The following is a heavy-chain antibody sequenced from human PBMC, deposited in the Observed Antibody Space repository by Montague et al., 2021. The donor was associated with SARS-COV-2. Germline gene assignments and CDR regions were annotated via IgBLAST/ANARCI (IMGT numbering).Heavy chain of an antibody. V-gene: IGHV4-39*07. D-gene: IGHD3-3*01. Sequence: SETLSLTCTVSGGSISSSSYYWAWIRQSPGKGLEWIGNIYHSGXTXYXXXXKXRVSISVDTSSSQFSLYLTSVTAADAAVYYCARDQTVSEWIWYGMDVWGPGTTVTVSS. CDR2: IYHSGXT. CDR1: GGSISSSSYY. CDR3: ARDQTVSEWIWYGMDV. J-gene: IGHJ6*02.